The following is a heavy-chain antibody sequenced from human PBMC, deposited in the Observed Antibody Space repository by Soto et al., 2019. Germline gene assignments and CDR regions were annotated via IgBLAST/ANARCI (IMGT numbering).Heavy chain of an antibody. V-gene: IGHV3-48*01. CDR1: GFTFSNYA. CDR2: ISSDSSTI. Sequence: GGSLRLSCTASGFTFSNYAMNWVRQAPGKGLEWVSYISSDSSTIYYADSVKGRFTISRDNAKNSLYLQMNSLRAEDTAVYYCARYYDSSGPDLWGRGTLVTVSS. CDR3: ARYYDSSGPDL. J-gene: IGHJ2*01. D-gene: IGHD3-22*01.